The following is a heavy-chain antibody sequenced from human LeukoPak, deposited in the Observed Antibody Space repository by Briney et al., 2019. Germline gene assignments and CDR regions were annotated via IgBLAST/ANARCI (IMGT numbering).Heavy chain of an antibody. CDR3: AKQGIAARLFDY. Sequence: GGSLRLSCGASGFTFSSYAVSWVRQAPGEGLEWVSAISGSGGSTYYADSVKGRFTISRDNSKNTLYLQMNSLRAEDTAVYYCAKQGIAARLFDYWGQGTLVTVSS. CDR2: ISGSGGST. CDR1: GFTFSSYA. J-gene: IGHJ4*02. D-gene: IGHD6-6*01. V-gene: IGHV3-23*01.